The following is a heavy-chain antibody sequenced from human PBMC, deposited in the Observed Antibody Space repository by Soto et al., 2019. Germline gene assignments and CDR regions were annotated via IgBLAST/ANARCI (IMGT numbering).Heavy chain of an antibody. J-gene: IGHJ6*02. V-gene: IGHV4-39*01. CDR1: GGSISSSSYY. D-gene: IGHD3-22*01. CDR2: IYYSGST. CDR3: ARSHSSGYRTGYYYGMDV. Sequence: PSETLSLTCTVSGGSISSSSYYWGWIRQPPGKGLEGIGSIYYSGSTYYNPSLKSRVTISVDTSKNQFSLKLSSVTAADTAVSFCARSHSSGYRTGYYYGMDVWGQGTTVTVSS.